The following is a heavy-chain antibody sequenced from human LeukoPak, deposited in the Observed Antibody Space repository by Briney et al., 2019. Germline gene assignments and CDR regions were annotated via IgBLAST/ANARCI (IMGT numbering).Heavy chain of an antibody. CDR2: ISGSGGST. V-gene: IGHV3-23*01. D-gene: IGHD6-13*01. CDR1: GFTFSSYA. J-gene: IGHJ4*02. Sequence: GGSPRLSCAASGFTFSSYAMSWVRQAPGKGLEWVSAISGSGGSTYYADSVKGRFTISRDNSKSTLYLQMNSLRAEDTAVYYCAKGQEQLVRGYFDYWGQGTLVTVSS. CDR3: AKGQEQLVRGYFDY.